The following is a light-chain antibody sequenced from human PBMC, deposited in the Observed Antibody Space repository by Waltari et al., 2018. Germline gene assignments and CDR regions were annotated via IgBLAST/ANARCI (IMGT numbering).Light chain of an antibody. J-gene: IGLJ3*02. V-gene: IGLV8-61*01. Sequence: QTVVTQEPSFSVSPGGTVKLTCGLSSGQVPHPQYPSWYPQTPGQAPRTLIYSTYTRSSGVPDRFSGSILGNKAALTITGAQADDECVYYCVLYMGLGISVFGGGTKLTVL. CDR2: STY. CDR1: SGQVPHPQY. CDR3: VLYMGLGISV.